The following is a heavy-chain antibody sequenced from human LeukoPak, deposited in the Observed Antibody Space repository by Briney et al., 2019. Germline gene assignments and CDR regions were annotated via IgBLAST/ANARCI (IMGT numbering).Heavy chain of an antibody. CDR3: ARAARGNTPVFQH. CDR1: GGSISTYY. CDR2: IYYSGST. V-gene: IGHV4-59*01. J-gene: IGHJ1*01. Sequence: SETLSLTCAVSGGSISTYYWNWLRQPPGKGLEWIGYIYYSGSTNYNPSLKSRVTISVDTSKNQFSLNLTSVTAADTAVYYCARAARGNTPVFQHWGQGSLVTVSS. D-gene: IGHD2-15*01.